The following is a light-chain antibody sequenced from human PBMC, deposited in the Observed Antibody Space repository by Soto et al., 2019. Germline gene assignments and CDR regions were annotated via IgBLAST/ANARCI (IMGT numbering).Light chain of an antibody. CDR3: LLMDGGAWV. Sequence: QTVVTQETSLTVSPGGTVTLTCAPSTGVVTSGYYPNWFQQKPGQAPRALIYKTNNRHSWTPARFSGSLLGGKAALTLSGVQPEDEAEYYCLLMDGGAWVFGGGTKLTVL. CDR1: TGVVTSGYY. V-gene: IGLV7-43*01. J-gene: IGLJ3*02. CDR2: KTN.